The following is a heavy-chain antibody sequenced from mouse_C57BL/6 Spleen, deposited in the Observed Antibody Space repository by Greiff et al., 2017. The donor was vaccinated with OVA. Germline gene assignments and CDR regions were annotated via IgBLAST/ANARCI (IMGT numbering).Heavy chain of an antibody. CDR3: ARYFSMAPEAY. Sequence: EVKLVESGGGLVQPGGSLSLSCAASGFTFTDYYMSWVRQTPGKALEWLVFISNKANGYTTEYSAPVKGRFPISSDNSQSNLYLQMSALRAEDSATYYCARYFSMAPEAYWGQGTLVTVSA. CDR1: GFTFTDYY. V-gene: IGHV7-3*01. D-gene: IGHD1-1*02. J-gene: IGHJ3*01. CDR2: ISNKANGYTT.